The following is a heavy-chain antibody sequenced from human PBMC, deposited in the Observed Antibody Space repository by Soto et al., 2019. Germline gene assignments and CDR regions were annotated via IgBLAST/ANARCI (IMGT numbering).Heavy chain of an antibody. CDR3: AGGYSGYDPFDGIPN. CDR1: GGSISSYY. D-gene: IGHD5-12*01. V-gene: IGHV4-59*08. J-gene: IGHJ4*02. Sequence: PSETLSLTCTVSGGSISSYYWSWIRQPPGKGLEWIGYIYYSGSTNYNPSLKSRVTISVDTSKNQFSLKLSSVTAADTAVYYCAGGYSGYDPFDGIPNWGQGTLVTVSS. CDR2: IYYSGST.